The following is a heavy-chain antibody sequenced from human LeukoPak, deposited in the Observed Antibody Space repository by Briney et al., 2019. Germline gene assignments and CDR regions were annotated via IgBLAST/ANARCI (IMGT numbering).Heavy chain of an antibody. CDR2: INHSGST. CDR1: GGSFSGYY. Sequence: QSSETLSLTCAVYGGSFSGYYWSWIRQPPGKGLEWIGEINHSGSTNYNPSLKSRVTISLDTSKNMFSLKLSSVTAADTAVYYCARIPNSSSWVANDNGFDPWGQGTLVTVSS. D-gene: IGHD6-13*01. J-gene: IGHJ5*02. V-gene: IGHV4-34*01. CDR3: ARIPNSSSWVANDNGFDP.